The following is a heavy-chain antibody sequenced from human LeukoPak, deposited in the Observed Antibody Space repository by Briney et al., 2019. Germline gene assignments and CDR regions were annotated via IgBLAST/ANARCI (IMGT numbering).Heavy chain of an antibody. J-gene: IGHJ4*02. CDR2: IYSGGTT. CDR3: ARGGGSFFYEDY. CDR1: GFTVSSNY. V-gene: IGHV3-53*01. D-gene: IGHD1-26*01. Sequence: PGGSLRLSCAASGFTVSSNYMSWVRQAPGKGLEWISVIYSGGTTYYADSVKGRFTISRDNSKNTMYLQMNSLRAEDTAVYYCARGGGSFFYEDYWGQGTLVTVSS.